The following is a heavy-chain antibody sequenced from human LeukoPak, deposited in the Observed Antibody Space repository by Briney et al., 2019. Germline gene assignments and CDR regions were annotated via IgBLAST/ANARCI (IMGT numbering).Heavy chain of an antibody. D-gene: IGHD3-9*01. J-gene: IGHJ4*02. CDR1: GYTFTSYD. CDR3: ARGPILTGYSISDY. CDR2: IIPIFGTA. V-gene: IGHV1-69*05. Sequence: ASVKVSCKASGYTFTSYDINWVRQAPGQGLEWMGGIIPIFGTANYAQKFQGRVTITTDESTSTAYMELSSLRSEDTAVYYCARGPILTGYSISDYWGQGTLVTVSS.